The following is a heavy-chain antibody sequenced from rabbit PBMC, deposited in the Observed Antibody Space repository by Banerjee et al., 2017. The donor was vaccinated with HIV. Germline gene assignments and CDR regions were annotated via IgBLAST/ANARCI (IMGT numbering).Heavy chain of an antibody. Sequence: QEQLEESGGDLVKPGASLTLSCKASGFSFSNKYVMCWVRQAPGKGLEWIACINTSSGNTVYASWAKGRFTISKTSTTVTLQMTSLTAADTATYFCARANDGVVGLNLWGPGTLVTVS. D-gene: IGHD2-1*01. CDR3: ARANDGVVGLNL. J-gene: IGHJ4*01. CDR2: INTSSGNT. V-gene: IGHV1S45*01. CDR1: GFSFSNKYV.